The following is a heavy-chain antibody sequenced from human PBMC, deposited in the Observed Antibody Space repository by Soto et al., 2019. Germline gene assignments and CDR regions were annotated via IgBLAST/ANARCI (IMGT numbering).Heavy chain of an antibody. V-gene: IGHV1-8*01. Sequence: QVQLVQSGAEVKKPGASVKVSCKASGYTFTSYNINWVRQATGQGLEWMGWMNPNSGNTGYAQKFQGRVTMPRITSISTAYLELSSLRSEDTAVYYCARGRIGGYWFDPWGQGTLVTVSS. CDR1: GYTFTSYN. J-gene: IGHJ5*02. CDR2: MNPNSGNT. D-gene: IGHD3-16*01. CDR3: ARGRIGGYWFDP.